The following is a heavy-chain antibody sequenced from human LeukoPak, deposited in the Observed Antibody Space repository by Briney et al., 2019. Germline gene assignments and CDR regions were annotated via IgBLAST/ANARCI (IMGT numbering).Heavy chain of an antibody. CDR1: GFTFDDYA. V-gene: IGHV3-9*01. J-gene: IGHJ1*01. Sequence: GGSLRLSCAASGFTFDDYAMHWVRQAPGKGLEWVSGISWNSGSIGYADSVKGRFTISRDNAKNSLYLQMNSLRAEDTALYYCAKDRDSRYCSSTSCLEYFQHWGQGTLVTVSS. D-gene: IGHD2-2*01. CDR2: ISWNSGSI. CDR3: AKDRDSRYCSSTSCLEYFQH.